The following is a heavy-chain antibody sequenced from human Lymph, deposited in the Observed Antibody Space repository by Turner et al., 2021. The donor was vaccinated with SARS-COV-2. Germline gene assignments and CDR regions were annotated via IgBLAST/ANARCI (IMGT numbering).Heavy chain of an antibody. CDR1: GFTFSTYG. J-gene: IGHJ4*02. V-gene: IGHV3-33*01. CDR2: IWYDGSNK. Sequence: QVQLVDSGGGVVQPGRSLRLSCAASGFTFSTYGMHWVRQAPGKGLEWVAVIWYDGSNKYYADSVKGRFTISRDNSKNTLYLQMNSLRAEDTAVYYCARDDINTLIAAAVPFDYWGQGTLVTVSS. CDR3: ARDDINTLIAAAVPFDY. D-gene: IGHD6-13*01.